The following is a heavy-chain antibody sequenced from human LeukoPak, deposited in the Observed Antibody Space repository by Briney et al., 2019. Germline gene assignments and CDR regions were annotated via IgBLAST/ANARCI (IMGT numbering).Heavy chain of an antibody. Sequence: GGSLRLSCAASGFTFDDYAMHWVRQAPGKGLEWVSLISWDGGSTYYADSVKGRFTISRDNSKNSLYLQMNSLRAEDTALYYCARGKIVVVPAANRLGDYYYMDVWGKGTTVTVSS. J-gene: IGHJ6*03. V-gene: IGHV3-43D*03. D-gene: IGHD2-2*01. CDR1: GFTFDDYA. CDR2: ISWDGGST. CDR3: ARGKIVVVPAANRLGDYYYMDV.